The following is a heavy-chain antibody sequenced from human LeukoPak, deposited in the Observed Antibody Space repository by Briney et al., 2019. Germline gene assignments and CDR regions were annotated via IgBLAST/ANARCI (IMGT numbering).Heavy chain of an antibody. CDR1: GFTFDDYG. J-gene: IGHJ3*02. V-gene: IGHV3-20*01. D-gene: IGHD3-10*01. CDR2: INWNGGST. Sequence: GGSLRLSCAASGFTFDDYGMSWVRQAPGKGLEWVSGINWNGGSTGYADSVKGRFTISRDNAKNSLYLQMNSLGAEDTALYHCARVLGPLMYYYGSGAFGGYAFDIWGQGTMVTVSS. CDR3: ARVLGPLMYYYGSGAFGGYAFDI.